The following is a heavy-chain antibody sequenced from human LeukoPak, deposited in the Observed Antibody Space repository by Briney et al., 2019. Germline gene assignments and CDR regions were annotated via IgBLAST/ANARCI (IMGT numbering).Heavy chain of an antibody. CDR2: IKSKTAGETI. CDR1: GFTFSNAW. J-gene: IGHJ5*01. D-gene: IGHD3-3*01. CDR3: ATVGGYYYDS. Sequence: PGGSLRLSCEGSGFTFSNAWMTWVRQVPGKGLEWVGRIKSKTAGETIDYAAPVKGRFTISRDGWKNTAYLQMNSLKTEDTAVYYCATVGGYYYDSWGQGTLVTVSS. V-gene: IGHV3-15*01.